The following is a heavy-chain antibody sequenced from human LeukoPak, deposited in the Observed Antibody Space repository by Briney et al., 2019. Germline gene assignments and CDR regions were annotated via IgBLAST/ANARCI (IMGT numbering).Heavy chain of an antibody. Sequence: ASVKVSCKVSGYTLTELSMHWVRQAPGKGLEWTGGFDPEDGETIYAQKFQGRVTMTEDTSTDTAYMGLSSLRSEDTAVYYCATDQGRGAAAGLFDYWGQGTLVTVSS. D-gene: IGHD6-13*01. CDR2: FDPEDGET. V-gene: IGHV1-24*01. CDR3: ATDQGRGAAAGLFDY. CDR1: GYTLTELS. J-gene: IGHJ4*02.